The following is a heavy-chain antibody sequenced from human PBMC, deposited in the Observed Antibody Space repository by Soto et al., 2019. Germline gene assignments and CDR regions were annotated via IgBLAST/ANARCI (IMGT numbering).Heavy chain of an antibody. D-gene: IGHD6-13*01. J-gene: IGHJ5*02. V-gene: IGHV4-38-2*01. CDR1: GYSLSSGYY. CDR2: IYHSGST. Sequence: LSLPCAVSGYSLSSGYYWGWIRQPPGKGLEWIGSIYHSGSTYYNPSLKSRVTISVDTSKNQFSLQLNSVTPEDTAVYYCARGIAAGRGDWLDPWGQGTLVTVSS. CDR3: ARGIAAGRGDWLDP.